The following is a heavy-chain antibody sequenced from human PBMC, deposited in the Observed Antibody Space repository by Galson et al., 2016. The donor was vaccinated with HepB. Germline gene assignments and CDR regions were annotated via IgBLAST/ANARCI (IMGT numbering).Heavy chain of an antibody. CDR1: GGSVSSGSDF. CDR3: ASHIRGLTQFDY. CDR2: IKYSGST. V-gene: IGHV4-61*01. Sequence: SETLSLTCTVSGGSVSSGSDFWSWIRQPPGKGLEWIGYIKYSGSTNYNPSLKSRVTISVDTSKNQFSLKVTSVTAADTAVYYCASHIRGLTQFDYWGQGSLVTVSS. J-gene: IGHJ4*02. D-gene: IGHD3-10*01.